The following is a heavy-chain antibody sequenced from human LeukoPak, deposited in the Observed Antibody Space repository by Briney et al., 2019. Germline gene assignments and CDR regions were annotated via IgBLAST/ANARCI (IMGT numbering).Heavy chain of an antibody. V-gene: IGHV3-72*01. D-gene: IGHD1-26*01. Sequence: PGGSLRLSCAASGFTFSDHAMDWVRQAPGKGLEGVGRIRNKANSYTTEYAASVQGRFTVSRDDSKNSLYLQMNSMKTEDTAVYYCTRLVGANDWGQGTLVTVSS. J-gene: IGHJ4*02. CDR3: TRLVGAND. CDR1: GFTFSDHA. CDR2: IRNKANSYTT.